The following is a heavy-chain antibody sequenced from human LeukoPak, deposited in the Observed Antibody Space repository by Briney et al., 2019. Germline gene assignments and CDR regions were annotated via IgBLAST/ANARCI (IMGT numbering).Heavy chain of an antibody. CDR3: AKVPTKTFDY. Sequence: GGSLRLSCAASGFPFSTYAMSWVRQAPGKGLEWVSAISGSGCSTYYADSVKGRFTISRDNSKNTLYLQMNSLRAEDTAVYYCAKVPTKTFDYWGQGTLVTVSS. CDR2: ISGSGCST. V-gene: IGHV3-23*01. J-gene: IGHJ4*02. CDR1: GFPFSTYA.